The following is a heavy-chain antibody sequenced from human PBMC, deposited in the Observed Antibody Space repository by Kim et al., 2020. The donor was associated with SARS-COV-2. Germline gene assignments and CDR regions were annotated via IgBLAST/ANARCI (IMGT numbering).Heavy chain of an antibody. CDR2: IYYSGST. CDR1: GGSISSSSYY. Sequence: SETLSLTCTVSGGSISSSSYYWGWIRQPPGKGLEWIGSIYYSGSTYYNPSLKSRVTISVDTSKNQFSLKLSSVTAADTAVYYCARGRWELLSAGWFDPWGQGTLVTVSS. D-gene: IGHD1-26*01. CDR3: ARGRWELLSAGWFDP. J-gene: IGHJ5*02. V-gene: IGHV4-39*01.